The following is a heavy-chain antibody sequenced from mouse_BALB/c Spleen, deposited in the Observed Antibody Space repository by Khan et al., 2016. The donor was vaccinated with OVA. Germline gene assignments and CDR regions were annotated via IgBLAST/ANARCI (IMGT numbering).Heavy chain of an antibody. V-gene: IGHV9-4*02. J-gene: IGHJ4*01. Sequence: QIQLVQSGPELKKPGETVRISCKASGYTFTTAGIQWVQKMPGKGLKWIGWINTHSGVPKYAEDFKGRFAFSLEISVNTAYLQITNIKNEDTATYFCARGGVAYYRNDGGAMEYWGQGTSVTVSS. CDR2: INTHSGVP. CDR1: GYTFTTAG. CDR3: ARGGVAYYRNDGGAMEY. D-gene: IGHD2-14*01.